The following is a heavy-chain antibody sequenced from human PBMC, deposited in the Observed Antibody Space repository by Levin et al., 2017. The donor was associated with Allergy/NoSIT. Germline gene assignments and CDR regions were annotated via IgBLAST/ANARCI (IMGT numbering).Heavy chain of an antibody. D-gene: IGHD3-10*01. CDR1: GFTFSSYS. CDR3: ARARWFGELLYGMDV. J-gene: IGHJ6*02. Sequence: ASVKVSCAASGFTFSSYSMNWVRQAPGKGLEWVSYISSSSSTIYYADSVKGRFTISRDNAKNSLYLQMNSLRAEDTAVYYCARARWFGELLYGMDVWGQGTTVTVSS. CDR2: ISSSSSTI. V-gene: IGHV3-48*01.